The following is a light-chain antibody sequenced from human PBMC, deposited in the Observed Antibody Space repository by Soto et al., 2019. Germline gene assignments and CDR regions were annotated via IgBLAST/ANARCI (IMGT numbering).Light chain of an antibody. J-gene: IGLJ1*01. V-gene: IGLV1-40*01. CDR2: DNS. Sequence: QSVLPQPPSVSGAPGQRVTISCTGSSSNIGAGYDVHWYQQLPGTAPKLLIYDNSNRPSGVPDRFSGSKSGTSASLAITGLQAEDEADYYCQSYDSSLSGFVFGTGTKVTVL. CDR1: SSNIGAGYD. CDR3: QSYDSSLSGFV.